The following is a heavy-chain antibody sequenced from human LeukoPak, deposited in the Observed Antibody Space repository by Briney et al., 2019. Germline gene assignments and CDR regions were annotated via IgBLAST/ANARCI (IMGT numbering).Heavy chain of an antibody. Sequence: GESLKISCKGSGHTFSISWSGWVRQKPGEGLEWMGIIYVGDSDTRYNPSFQGQVTISADRSTSTAYLQWSRQKSSDTAIYYCARCGHYDAYRVWGQGTLVSVSS. V-gene: IGHV5-51*01. D-gene: IGHD2-21*02. J-gene: IGHJ3*01. CDR3: ARCGHYDAYRV. CDR1: GHTFSISW. CDR2: IYVGDSDT.